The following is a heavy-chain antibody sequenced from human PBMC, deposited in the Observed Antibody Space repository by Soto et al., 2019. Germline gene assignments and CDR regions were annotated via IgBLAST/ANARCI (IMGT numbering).Heavy chain of an antibody. V-gene: IGHV1-2*04. Sequence: QVQLVQSGAEVKKPGASVKVSCKASGYTFTGYYMHWVRQAPGQGLEWMGWINPNSGGTNYAQKFQGWVTMTRDASISTAYMEVSRLRSDDTAVYYCARSWLYDSGDYGFGVTEFDPWGQGTLVTVSS. CDR1: GYTFTGYY. CDR3: ARSWLYDSGDYGFGVTEFDP. J-gene: IGHJ5*02. CDR2: INPNSGGT. D-gene: IGHD4-17*01.